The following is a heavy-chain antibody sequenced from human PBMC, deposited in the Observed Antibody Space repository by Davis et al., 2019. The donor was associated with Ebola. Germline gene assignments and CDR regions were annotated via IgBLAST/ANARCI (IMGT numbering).Heavy chain of an antibody. CDR2: IDTDGSTT. CDR1: EFTFRNYW. Sequence: PGGSLRLSCVGSEFTFRNYWFHWVRQTPGKGLEWVSRIDTDGSTTNYADSVRGRFTISRDNAKNTLFLQMNSLRADDTAVYYCARDVGGRAGYWGQGTLVTVSS. V-gene: IGHV3-74*01. J-gene: IGHJ4*02. CDR3: ARDVGGRAGY.